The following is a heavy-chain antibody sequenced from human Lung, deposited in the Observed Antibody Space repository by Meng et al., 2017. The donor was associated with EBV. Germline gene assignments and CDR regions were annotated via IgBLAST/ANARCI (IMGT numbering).Heavy chain of an antibody. CDR1: GYSFTTYA. V-gene: IGHV1-3*01. Sequence: QVQLGLSGAVLKQPGALVKVSCKASGYSFTTYAMHWVRQAPEQRLEWMGWINAGNGNTKYSGKFQSRVTITRDTAASTAYMELSSLRSEDTAVYYCARTGCSSSSCYDYWGQGTLVTVSS. J-gene: IGHJ4*02. CDR3: ARTGCSSSSCYDY. CDR2: INAGNGNT. D-gene: IGHD2-2*01.